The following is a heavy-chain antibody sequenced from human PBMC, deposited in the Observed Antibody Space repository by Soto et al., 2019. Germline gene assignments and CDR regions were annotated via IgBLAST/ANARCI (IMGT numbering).Heavy chain of an antibody. CDR1: GFTSSDHA. Sequence: EVQLVESGGGVVESGRSLRLSCTFSGFTSSDHALTWVRQAPGKGLEWVAFTTSQSYGGTTEYAASVKGRFSISRDDSKNIAYLQMNRLQTADTAIYYCARDGDYYGMDVWGQGTTVTVAS. CDR3: ARDGDYYGMDV. D-gene: IGHD3-3*01. V-gene: IGHV3-49*04. CDR2: TTSQSYGGTT. J-gene: IGHJ6*02.